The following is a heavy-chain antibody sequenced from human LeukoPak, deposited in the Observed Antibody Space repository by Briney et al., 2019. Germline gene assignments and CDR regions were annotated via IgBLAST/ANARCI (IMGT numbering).Heavy chain of an antibody. D-gene: IGHD2-21*02. CDR3: ASKLYGDLLGY. CDR2: ITGSGGNT. V-gene: IGHV3-23*01. J-gene: IGHJ4*02. CDR1: GFIFSSYS. Sequence: GGSLRLSCAASGFIFSSYSMSWVRQAPGKGLEWVSVITGSGGNTYYADSVKGRFTISKDNSKNTVYLQMSSLRVEDTAVYYCASKLYGDLLGYWGQGSLVAVSS.